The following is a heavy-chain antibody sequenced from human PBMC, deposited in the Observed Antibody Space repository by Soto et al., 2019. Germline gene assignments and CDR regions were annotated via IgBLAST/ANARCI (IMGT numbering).Heavy chain of an antibody. J-gene: IGHJ6*02. CDR2: IWYDGGNK. CDR3: ARAPLSSVVAATPCDV. D-gene: IGHD2-15*01. V-gene: IGHV3-33*01. CDR1: GFSFSRYG. Sequence: PGGSLTLECAASGFSFSRYGIHWVRQAPGKGLEWVAVIWYDGGNKYYADSVKGRFTISRDNSKNTLYLQMNSLRAEDTAVYYCARAPLSSVVAATPCDVWGQGTTVTVSS.